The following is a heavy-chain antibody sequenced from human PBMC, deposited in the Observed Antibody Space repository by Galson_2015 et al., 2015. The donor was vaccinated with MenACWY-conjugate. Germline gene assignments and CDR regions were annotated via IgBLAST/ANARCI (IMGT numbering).Heavy chain of an antibody. D-gene: IGHD3-10*01. J-gene: IGHJ6*03. CDR2: IYSGGST. V-gene: IGHV3-53*01. CDR3: ARAISLRGSGNFPPDYMDV. Sequence: SLRLSCAALSFTVSSNYVAWVRQAPGKGLECVSVIYSGGSTYYTDSVKGRFTVSRDSSKNTVHLQMDNLRVEDTAVYYCARAISLRGSGNFPPDYMDVWGKGTTVTVSS. CDR1: SFTVSSNY.